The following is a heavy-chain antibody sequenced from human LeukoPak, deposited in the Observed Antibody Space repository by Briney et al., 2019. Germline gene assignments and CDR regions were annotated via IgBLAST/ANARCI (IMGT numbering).Heavy chain of an antibody. Sequence: SETLSLTCAVSGGSISSSNWWSWVRQPPGKGLEWIGEIYHSGNTNYNPSLKSRVTISVDKSKNQFSLKLSSVTAADTAVYYCANSSGKGVLYVWGQGTLVTVSS. D-gene: IGHD3-10*01. J-gene: IGHJ4*02. V-gene: IGHV4-4*02. CDR2: IYHSGNT. CDR1: GGSISSSNW. CDR3: ANSSGKGVLYV.